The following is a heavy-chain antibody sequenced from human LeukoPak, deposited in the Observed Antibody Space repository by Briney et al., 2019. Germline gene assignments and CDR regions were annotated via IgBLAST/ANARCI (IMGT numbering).Heavy chain of an antibody. D-gene: IGHD3-10*01. V-gene: IGHV4-31*03. CDR1: GDSMRTRDHY. CDR3: ARGGNRFGGFYFDY. Sequence: SQTLSLTCTVSGDSMRTRDHYWAWLRQHTGKGPDTFGFINHRGTTNHTPSLKSRVAISVDASKNQFSLRLSSMTAADTAVYFCARGGNRFGGFYFDYWGQGILVTVSS. CDR2: INHRGTT. J-gene: IGHJ4*02.